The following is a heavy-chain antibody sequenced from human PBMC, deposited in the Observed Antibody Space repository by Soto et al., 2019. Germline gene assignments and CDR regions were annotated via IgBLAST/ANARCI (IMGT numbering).Heavy chain of an antibody. D-gene: IGHD2-2*02. CDR3: ARDIVVVPAAIDPKYYYYYGMDV. CDR2: IIPIFGTA. V-gene: IGHV1-69*01. CDR1: GGTFSSYA. J-gene: IGHJ6*02. Sequence: QVQLVQSGAEVKKPGSSVKVSCKASGGTFSSYAISWVRQAPGQGLEWMGGIIPIFGTANYAQKFQGRVTMTADESTRTAYMELSSLRSEDTAVYYCARDIVVVPAAIDPKYYYYYGMDVWGQGTTVTVSS.